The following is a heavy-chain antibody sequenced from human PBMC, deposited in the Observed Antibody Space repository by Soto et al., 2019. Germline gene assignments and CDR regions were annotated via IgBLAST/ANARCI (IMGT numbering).Heavy chain of an antibody. J-gene: IGHJ6*02. Sequence: GGYLRLSCAASGFGLSSYAVSWVRQAPGKGLEWASVISGSGGATYYADSVKGRFTISRDNSKNTLYLQMNSLRAEDTAVYYCARVHSSNGYYYHFGMDVWGQGTTVTVSS. CDR1: GFGLSSYA. V-gene: IGHV3-23*01. D-gene: IGHD1-1*01. CDR2: ISGSGGAT. CDR3: ARVHSSNGYYYHFGMDV.